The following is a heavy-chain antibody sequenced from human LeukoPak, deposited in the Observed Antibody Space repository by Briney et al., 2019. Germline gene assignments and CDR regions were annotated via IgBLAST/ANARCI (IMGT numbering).Heavy chain of an antibody. CDR3: ARSPRIAVAGTFDYYYGMDV. V-gene: IGHV5-51*01. Sequence: GESLKISCKGSGYSFTSYWIGWVRQMPGKGLEWMGIIYPGDSDTRYSPSFQGQVTISADKSISTAYLQWSSLKASDTAMYYCARSPRIAVAGTFDYYYGMDVWGQGTTVAVSS. D-gene: IGHD6-19*01. CDR2: IYPGDSDT. CDR1: GYSFTSYW. J-gene: IGHJ6*02.